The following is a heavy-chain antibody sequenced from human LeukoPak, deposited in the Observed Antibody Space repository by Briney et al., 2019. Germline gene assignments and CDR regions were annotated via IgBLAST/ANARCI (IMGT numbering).Heavy chain of an antibody. CDR3: VKSNRGQAFDI. J-gene: IGHJ3*02. D-gene: IGHD7-27*01. Sequence: GSLRLSCSASGFTFSSYARHWVRQAPGKGLEYVSAISSNGGSTYYADSVKGRFTISRDNSKNTLYLQMSSLRAEDTAVYYCVKSNRGQAFDIWGQGTMVTVSS. CDR1: GFTFSSYA. V-gene: IGHV3-64D*09. CDR2: ISSNGGST.